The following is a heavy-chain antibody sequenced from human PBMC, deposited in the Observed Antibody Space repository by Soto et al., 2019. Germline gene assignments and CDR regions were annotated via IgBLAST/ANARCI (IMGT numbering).Heavy chain of an antibody. CDR2: VHPGNSDI. D-gene: IGHD1-26*01. Sequence: GESLKISCKASGYSFNSYWIGWVRQMPGKGLEWMGIVHPGNSDIRYSPSFQGQVTVSVDRSISTAYLQWSSLKGSDTAMYYCAALTGATFHWGQGTLVTVSS. J-gene: IGHJ4*02. CDR1: GYSFNSYW. CDR3: AALTGATFH. V-gene: IGHV5-51*01.